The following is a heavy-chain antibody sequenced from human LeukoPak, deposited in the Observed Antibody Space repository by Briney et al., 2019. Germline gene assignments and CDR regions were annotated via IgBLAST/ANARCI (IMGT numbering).Heavy chain of an antibody. CDR1: GFTFSDHY. CDR3: ARARGYSYGYYYYYYYMDV. J-gene: IGHJ6*03. CDR2: TRNKANSSTT. V-gene: IGHV3-72*01. Sequence: GGSLRLSCAASGFTFSDHYIDWVRQAPGRGLEWVGRTRNKANSSTTEYASSVKGTFTISRDDSKNPLYLQMNSLKTEDSAVYYCARARGYSYGYYYYYYYMDVWGKGTTVTVSS. D-gene: IGHD5-18*01.